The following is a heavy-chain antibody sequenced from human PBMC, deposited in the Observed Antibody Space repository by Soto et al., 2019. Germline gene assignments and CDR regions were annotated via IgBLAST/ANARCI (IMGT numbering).Heavy chain of an antibody. CDR3: ARGGIAAAGLIYGMDV. Sequence: GGSLRLSCAASGFTFSSYAMHWVRQAPGKGLEWVAVISYDGSNKYYADSAKGRFTISRDNSKNTPYLQMNSLRAEDTAVYYCARGGIAAAGLIYGMDVWGQGTTVTVSS. J-gene: IGHJ6*02. CDR1: GFTFSSYA. CDR2: ISYDGSNK. V-gene: IGHV3-30-3*01. D-gene: IGHD6-13*01.